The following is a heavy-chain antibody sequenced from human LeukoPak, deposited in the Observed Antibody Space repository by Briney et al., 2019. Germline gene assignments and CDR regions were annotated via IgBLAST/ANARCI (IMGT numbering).Heavy chain of an antibody. CDR1: GYSISSGYY. CDR3: ARLGGLRAFDI. Sequence: SETLSLTCAASGYSISSGYYWGWIRQPPGKGLEWIGSIYHSGSTYYNPSLKSRVTISVDTSKNQFSLKLSSVTAAGTAVYYCARLGGLRAFDIWGQGTMVTVSS. J-gene: IGHJ3*02. CDR2: IYHSGST. V-gene: IGHV4-38-2*01. D-gene: IGHD5-12*01.